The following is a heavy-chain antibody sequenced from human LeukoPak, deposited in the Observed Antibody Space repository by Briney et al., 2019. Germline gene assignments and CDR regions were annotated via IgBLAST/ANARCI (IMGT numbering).Heavy chain of an antibody. V-gene: IGHV4-39*01. CDR3: SRGDDSYKQGNF. Sequence: PAETLTLTCTVSDDSISTNSYYWTWIRQPPRKVLGWVASLHYSGTPYYSPSLSSQITIFVDTSKRQFSLQVRSVTASDTAMYYCSRGDDSYKQGNFWGQGTLVTVSS. D-gene: IGHD5-24*01. CDR1: DDSISTNSYY. CDR2: LHYSGTP. J-gene: IGHJ4*02.